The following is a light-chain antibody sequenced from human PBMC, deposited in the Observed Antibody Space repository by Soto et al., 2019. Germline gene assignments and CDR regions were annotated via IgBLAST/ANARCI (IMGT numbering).Light chain of an antibody. CDR1: SSDVGGYNY. Sequence: QSALTQPASVSGSPGQSITISCTGTSSDVGGYNYVSWYQQHPGKAPKLMIYEVNNRPSGVSNRFSGSKSGNTASLTISGLQLEDEADYHCSSYTGGRTYWIFGGGTKLTVL. CDR3: SSYTGGRTYWI. V-gene: IGLV2-14*01. J-gene: IGLJ2*01. CDR2: EVN.